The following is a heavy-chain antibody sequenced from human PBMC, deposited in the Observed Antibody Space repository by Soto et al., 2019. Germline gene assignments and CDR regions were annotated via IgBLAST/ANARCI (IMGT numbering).Heavy chain of an antibody. CDR3: ARNSMVRGVIITDDAFDI. D-gene: IGHD3-10*01. J-gene: IGHJ3*02. CDR2: IYYSGST. V-gene: IGHV4-31*03. Sequence: QVQLQESGPGLVKPSQTLSLTCTVSGGSISSGGYYWSWIRQHPGQGLEWIGYIYYSGSTYYNPSRRSRGTISVDTSKNQFSLKLSSVTAADTAVYYCARNSMVRGVIITDDAFDIWGQGTMVTVSS. CDR1: GGSISSGGYY.